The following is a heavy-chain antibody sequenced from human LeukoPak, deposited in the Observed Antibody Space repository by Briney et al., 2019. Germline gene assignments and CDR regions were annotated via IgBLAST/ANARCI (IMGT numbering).Heavy chain of an antibody. J-gene: IGHJ4*02. CDR2: IDWSGGRT. D-gene: IGHD1/OR15-1a*01. V-gene: IGHV3-20*04. CDR1: RFTSSSYA. Sequence: GGSLRLSCAAPRFTSSSYAMSWVREAPGKGLEWVCGIDWSGGRTGYADSLKGRFTISRDKAKDTLYLLMNSLRDEDTALYYCARDLTTSDNWGQGTLVTVSS. CDR3: ARDLTTSDN.